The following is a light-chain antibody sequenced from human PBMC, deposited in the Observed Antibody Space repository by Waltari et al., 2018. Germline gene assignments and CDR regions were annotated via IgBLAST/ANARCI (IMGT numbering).Light chain of an antibody. Sequence: QSALTQPASVSGSPGQSIPLSCTRTSSDLGPSYFVSWYQQHPGKAPKLIMFDVNKRPSGISDRFSGSKSGTTASLTISRLQTGDEADYFCSAYTYSSPFAWAFGGGTKVTFL. CDR3: SAYTYSSPFAWA. CDR2: DVN. V-gene: IGLV2-14*03. CDR1: SSDLGPSYF. J-gene: IGLJ3*02.